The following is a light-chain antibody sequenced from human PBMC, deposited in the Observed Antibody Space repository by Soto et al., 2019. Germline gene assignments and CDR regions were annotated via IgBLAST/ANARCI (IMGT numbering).Light chain of an antibody. V-gene: IGKV3-20*01. CDR2: GAS. Sequence: EIVLTQSPCTLSVSAGERATLSCRASQSVSSNLAWYQQKPGQAPRLLIYGASNRATGIPDRFSGSGSGTDFTLTISRLEPEDFAVYYCQQYGSSGTFGQGTKVDIK. J-gene: IGKJ1*01. CDR3: QQYGSSGT. CDR1: QSVSSN.